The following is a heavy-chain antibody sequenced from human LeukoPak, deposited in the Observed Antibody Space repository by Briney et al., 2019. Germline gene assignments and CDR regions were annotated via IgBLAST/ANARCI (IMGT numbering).Heavy chain of an antibody. D-gene: IGHD6-19*01. V-gene: IGHV3-21*01. Sequence: GGSLRLSCAASGFTFSSYSMNWVRQAPGKGLEWVSSISSSSSYIYCADSVKGRFTISRDNAKNSLYLQMNSLRAEDTAVYYCARDGIIAVAGTAIDYWGQGTLVTVSS. CDR2: ISSSSSYI. J-gene: IGHJ4*02. CDR3: ARDGIIAVAGTAIDY. CDR1: GFTFSSYS.